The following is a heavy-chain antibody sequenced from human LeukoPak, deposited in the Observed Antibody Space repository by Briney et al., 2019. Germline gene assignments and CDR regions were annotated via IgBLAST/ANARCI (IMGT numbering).Heavy chain of an antibody. J-gene: IGHJ6*02. Sequence: SETLSLTCAVYGGSFSGYYWSWIRQPPGKGLEWIGEINHSGSTNYNPSLKSRVTISVDTSKNQFSLKLSSVTAADTAVYYCARGAHYSSGWGNYYYYGMDVWGQGTTVTVS. CDR3: ARGAHYSSGWGNYYYYGMDV. V-gene: IGHV4-34*01. CDR2: INHSGST. CDR1: GGSFSGYY. D-gene: IGHD6-19*01.